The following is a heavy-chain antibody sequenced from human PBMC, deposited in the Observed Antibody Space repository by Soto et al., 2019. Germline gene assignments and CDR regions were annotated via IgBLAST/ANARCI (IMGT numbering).Heavy chain of an antibody. D-gene: IGHD4-17*01. J-gene: IGHJ6*02. CDR3: AILTKPTAVTTAFRGGYGLDV. V-gene: IGHV4-61*01. Sequence: QVQLQESGPGLVKPSETLSLTCTVSGGSVSSGNYFWSWIRQPPGKGLEWIGYIHSSGSTNYNPSLKIRVTISADTSRNQFSLKLTSVTAADTAVYYCAILTKPTAVTTAFRGGYGLDVWGQGTTVTVSS. CDR1: GGSVSSGNYF. CDR2: IHSSGST.